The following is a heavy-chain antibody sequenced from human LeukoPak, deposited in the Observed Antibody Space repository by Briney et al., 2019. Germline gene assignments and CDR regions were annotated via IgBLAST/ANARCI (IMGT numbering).Heavy chain of an antibody. CDR3: ARLGSSSWFDP. J-gene: IGHJ5*02. V-gene: IGHV4-4*09. CDR1: GGSISSYY. CDR2: IYTSGST. Sequence: SETLSLTCTVSGGSISSYYWSWIRQPPGKGLEWIGYIYTSGSTNYNPSLKSRVTISVDTSKNQFSLKLSSVTAADTVVYYCARLGSSSWFDPWGQGTLVTVSS. D-gene: IGHD6-6*01.